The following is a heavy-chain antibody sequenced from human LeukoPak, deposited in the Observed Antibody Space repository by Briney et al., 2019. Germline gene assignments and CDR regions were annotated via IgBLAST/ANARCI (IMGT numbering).Heavy chain of an antibody. Sequence: PSETLSLTCAVSGGSISSGGYSWSWIRQPPGKGLEWIGYIYHSGSTYYNPSLKSRVTISVDRSKSQFSLKLSSVTAADTAVYYCARGRRNYYDSSGYMGNWFDPWGQGTLVTVSS. CDR3: ARGRRNYYDSSGYMGNWFDP. D-gene: IGHD3-22*01. J-gene: IGHJ5*02. CDR2: IYHSGST. V-gene: IGHV4-30-2*01. CDR1: GGSISSGGYS.